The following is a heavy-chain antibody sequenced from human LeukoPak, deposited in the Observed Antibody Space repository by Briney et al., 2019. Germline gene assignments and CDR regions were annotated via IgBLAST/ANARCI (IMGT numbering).Heavy chain of an antibody. CDR3: ARAAYCTGTICSRLDY. V-gene: IGHV3-30*04. J-gene: IGHJ4*02. D-gene: IGHD2-8*02. Sequence: GGSLRLSCVASGFTSNIYAMHWVRQAPGPRPESVAAFSFDGATKYYADSVKGRFTISRDNSENTLYLQMNSLRVEDTAVYFCARAAYCTGTICSRLDYWGQGTQVAVSS. CDR2: FSFDGATK. CDR1: GFTSNIYA.